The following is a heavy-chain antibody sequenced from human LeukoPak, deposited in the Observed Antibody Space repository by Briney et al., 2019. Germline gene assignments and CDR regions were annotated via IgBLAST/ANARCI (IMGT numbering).Heavy chain of an antibody. CDR2: VDTSGRT. Sequence: SETLSLTCTVSGGSISGYYWSWIRQPAGKGLEWIGHVDTSGRTNYNSSLMSRVTMSVDTSKNQFSLRLTSVTAAETAVYYCARHWSHSVAQFGRYYWFDPWGQGTLVTVSS. D-gene: IGHD2-15*01. CDR3: ARHWSHSVAQFGRYYWFDP. CDR1: GGSISGYY. V-gene: IGHV4-4*07. J-gene: IGHJ5*02.